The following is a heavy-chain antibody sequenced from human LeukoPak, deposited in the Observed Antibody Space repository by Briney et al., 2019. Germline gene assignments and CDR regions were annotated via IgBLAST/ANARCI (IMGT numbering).Heavy chain of an antibody. CDR1: GGSFSGYY. D-gene: IGHD3-22*01. Sequence: SETLSLTCAVYGGSFSGYYWSWIRQPPGKGLEWIGEVNHSGSTSYNPSLKSRVTISRDTSNNQFSLELTSVTVADTAMYYCAIGNYYDSSDALDIWGQGTMVTVSS. CDR2: VNHSGST. CDR3: AIGNYYDSSDALDI. J-gene: IGHJ3*02. V-gene: IGHV4-34*01.